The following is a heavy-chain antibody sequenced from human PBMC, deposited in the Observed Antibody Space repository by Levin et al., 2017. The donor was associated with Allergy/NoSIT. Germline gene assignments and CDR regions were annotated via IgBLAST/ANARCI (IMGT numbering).Heavy chain of an antibody. Sequence: GGSLRLSCAASGFTFSSYGMHWVRQAPGKGLEWVAVISYDGSNKYYADSVKGRFTISRDNSKNTLYLQMNSLRVEDTAVYYCASGAYYFASGGFDYWGQGTLVTVSS. CDR2: ISYDGSNK. J-gene: IGHJ4*02. V-gene: IGHV3-30*03. CDR1: GFTFSSYG. D-gene: IGHD3-10*01. CDR3: ASGAYYFASGGFDY.